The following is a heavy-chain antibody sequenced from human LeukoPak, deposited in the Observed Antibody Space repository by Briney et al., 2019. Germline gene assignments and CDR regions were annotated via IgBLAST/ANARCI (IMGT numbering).Heavy chain of an antibody. CDR3: ARKYPDHWFNP. CDR1: GGSISSGNYY. Sequence: SQTLSLTCTVSGGSISSGNYYWSWIRQPPGKGLEWIGYIFYLGNTYYTPSLKSRVTISVDTSKNQFSLKLSSVTAADTAVYYCARKYPDHWFNPWGQGTLVTVSS. J-gene: IGHJ5*02. D-gene: IGHD6-6*01. CDR2: IFYLGNT. V-gene: IGHV4-30-4*01.